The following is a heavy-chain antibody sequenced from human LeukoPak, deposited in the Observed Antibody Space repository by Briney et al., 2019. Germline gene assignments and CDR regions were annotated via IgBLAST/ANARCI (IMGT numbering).Heavy chain of an antibody. CDR3: AKDIDIVVVVAATGDAFDI. CDR2: ISGDGGST. Sequence: PGGSLRLSCAPAGFTFDDYAMHGVRQAPGKGLEWVSLISGDGGSTYYADSVKGRFTISRDNSKNSLYLQMNSLRTEDTALYYCAKDIDIVVVVAATGDAFDIWGQGTMVTVSS. J-gene: IGHJ3*02. D-gene: IGHD2-15*01. CDR1: GFTFDDYA. V-gene: IGHV3-43*02.